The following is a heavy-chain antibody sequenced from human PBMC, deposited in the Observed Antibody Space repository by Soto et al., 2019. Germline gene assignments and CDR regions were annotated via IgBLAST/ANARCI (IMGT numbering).Heavy chain of an antibody. CDR1: GGSISSGGYY. D-gene: IGHD5-12*01. CDR3: VRLTIGYNGFYYLEY. J-gene: IGHJ4*02. V-gene: IGHV4-31*03. CDR2: IYYSGST. Sequence: SETLSLTCTVSGGSISSGGYYWTWIRQHPGKGLEWIGYIYYSGSTYYNPSLKSRVTISRDDSENSLFLQMNSLKTEDTAVYYCVRLTIGYNGFYYLEYWGQGTLVTVSS.